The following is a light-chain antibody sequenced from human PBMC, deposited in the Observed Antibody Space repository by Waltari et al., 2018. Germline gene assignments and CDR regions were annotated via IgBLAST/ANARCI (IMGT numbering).Light chain of an antibody. V-gene: IGKV1-33*01. CDR3: QQHDRPPLT. CDR2: DAS. J-gene: IGKJ4*01. CDR1: QDISHF. Sequence: DIQMTQSPSSLSASLGDRVTLTCHASQDISHFINWYQQKPGKAPKLLIYDASIWQTGVPSRFRGRGSGSDFTLTISSLEPEDFATYYCQQHDRPPLTFGGGTRVEIK.